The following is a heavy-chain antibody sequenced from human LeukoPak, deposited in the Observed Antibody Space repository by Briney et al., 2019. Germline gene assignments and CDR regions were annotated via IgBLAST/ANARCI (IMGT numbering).Heavy chain of an antibody. V-gene: IGHV3-48*04. CDR2: ISSSSSTI. J-gene: IGHJ4*02. CDR3: ATEGFLVRGGYFDN. D-gene: IGHD3-10*01. CDR1: GFTFSSYS. Sequence: GGSLRLSCAASGFTFSSYSMNWVRQAPGKGLEWVSYISSSSSTIYYADSVKGRFTISRDNARNSLYLQMNTLRAEDTAVYYCATEGFLVRGGYFDNWGQGTLVTVSA.